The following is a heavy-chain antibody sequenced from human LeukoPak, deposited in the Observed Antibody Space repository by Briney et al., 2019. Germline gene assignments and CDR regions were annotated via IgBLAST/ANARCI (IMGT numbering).Heavy chain of an antibody. V-gene: IGHV3-33*06. J-gene: IGHJ4*02. CDR2: IWYDGSNK. CDR1: GFTFSSYG. D-gene: IGHD4-23*01. Sequence: PGRSLRLSCAASGFTFSSYGMHWVRQAPGKGLEWVAVIWYDGSNKYYADSVKGRFTISRDNSKNTLYLQMNSLRAEDTAVYYCAKETTVVTSTYYFDYWGQGTLVTVSS. CDR3: AKETTVVTSTYYFDY.